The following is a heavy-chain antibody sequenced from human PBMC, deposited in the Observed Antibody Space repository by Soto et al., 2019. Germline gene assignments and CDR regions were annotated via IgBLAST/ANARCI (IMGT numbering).Heavy chain of an antibody. CDR1: GGSISSGGYH. CDR3: ARGVQH. J-gene: IGHJ1*01. Sequence: QVQLQESGPGLVKPSQTLSLTCTVSGGSISSGGYHWSWIRQHPGKGLEWIGYIYYSGSTYYNPSPXSXFTISVDTSKNQCSLKLSSVTAADTAVYYCARGVQHWGQGTLVTVSS. CDR2: IYYSGST. V-gene: IGHV4-31*03.